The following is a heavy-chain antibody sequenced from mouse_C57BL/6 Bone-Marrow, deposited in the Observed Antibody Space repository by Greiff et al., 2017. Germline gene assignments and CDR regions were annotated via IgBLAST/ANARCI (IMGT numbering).Heavy chain of an antibody. CDR3: ARNFPYYYGSSYPYAMDY. CDR1: GYTFTDYY. V-gene: IGHV1-26*01. CDR2: INPNNGGT. J-gene: IGHJ4*01. Sequence: EVKLQQSGPELVKPGASVKISCKASGYTFTDYYMNWVKQSHGKSLEWIGDINPNNGGTSYNQKFKGKATLTVDKSSSTAYMELRSLTSEDSAVYYCARNFPYYYGSSYPYAMDYWGQGTSVTVSS. D-gene: IGHD1-1*01.